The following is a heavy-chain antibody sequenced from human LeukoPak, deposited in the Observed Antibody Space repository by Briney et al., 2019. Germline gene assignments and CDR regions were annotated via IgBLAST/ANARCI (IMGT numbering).Heavy chain of an antibody. Sequence: GGSLRLSCVASGFTFSSYSMNWVRQAPGKGLEWVSYISSGSSTTYYVDSVKGRFTISRDNAKNSLYLQMNSRRAEDTAVYYCAKDGSPWVVITSAPDYWGQGTLVTVSS. D-gene: IGHD3-22*01. V-gene: IGHV3-48*01. CDR3: AKDGSPWVVITSAPDY. CDR2: ISSGSSTT. J-gene: IGHJ4*02. CDR1: GFTFSSYS.